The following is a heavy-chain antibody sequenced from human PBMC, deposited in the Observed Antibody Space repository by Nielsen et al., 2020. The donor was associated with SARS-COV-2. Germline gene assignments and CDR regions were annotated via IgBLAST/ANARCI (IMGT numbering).Heavy chain of an antibody. V-gene: IGHV4-59*13. Sequence: SETLSLTCVVSGGSIGSYYWSWIRQPPGKGLEWIGHIFNTGSTSYNPSLRSRVTILVDTSKNHFSLKLTSVTAADTAVYYCARGIRPRHVFDIWGQGTKVTVSS. J-gene: IGHJ3*02. CDR2: IFNTGST. CDR1: GGSIGSYY. D-gene: IGHD1-14*01. CDR3: ARGIRPRHVFDI.